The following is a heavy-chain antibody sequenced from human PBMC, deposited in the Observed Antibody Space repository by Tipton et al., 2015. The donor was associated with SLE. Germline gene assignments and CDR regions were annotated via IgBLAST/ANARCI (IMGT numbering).Heavy chain of an antibody. Sequence: TLSLTCAVYGGSFSGYYWSWIRQPPGKGLEWIGSIYHSGSTYYNPSLKSRVTISVDTSKNQFSLKLSSVTAADTAVYYCARKLLTDFDIWGQGTMVTVSS. CDR3: ARKLLTDFDI. V-gene: IGHV4-34*01. CDR2: IYHSGST. D-gene: IGHD2/OR15-2a*01. CDR1: GGSFSGYY. J-gene: IGHJ3*02.